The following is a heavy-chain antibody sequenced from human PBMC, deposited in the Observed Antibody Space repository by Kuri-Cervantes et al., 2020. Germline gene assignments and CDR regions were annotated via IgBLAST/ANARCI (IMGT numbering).Heavy chain of an antibody. V-gene: IGHV3-30*03. Sequence: GGSLRLSCAASGFTFSSYGMHWVRQAPGKGLEWVAVISYDGSNKYYADSVKGRFIISRDNSKNTLYLQMNSLRAEDTAVYYCASRNGDYVDYWGQGTLVTVSS. J-gene: IGHJ4*02. CDR1: GFTFSSYG. D-gene: IGHD4-17*01. CDR2: ISYDGSNK. CDR3: ASRNGDYVDY.